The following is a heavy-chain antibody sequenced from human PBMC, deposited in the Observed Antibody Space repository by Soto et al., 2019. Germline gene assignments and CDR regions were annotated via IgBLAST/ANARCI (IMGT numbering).Heavy chain of an antibody. V-gene: IGHV1-46*03. CDR3: ARDWMVAVDYNWFDP. Sequence: GASVKVSCKASGYTFTSYYMHWVRQAPGQGLEWMGIINPSGGSTSYAQKFQGRVTMTRDTSTSTVYMELSSLRSEDTAVYYCARDWMVAVDYNWFDPWGQGTLVTV. J-gene: IGHJ5*02. CDR1: GYTFTSYY. D-gene: IGHD6-19*01. CDR2: INPSGGST.